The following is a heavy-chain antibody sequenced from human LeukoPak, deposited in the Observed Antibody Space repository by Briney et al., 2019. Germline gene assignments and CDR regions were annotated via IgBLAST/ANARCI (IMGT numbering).Heavy chain of an antibody. CDR3: SRYVDTPLDY. Sequence: GGPLRLSCAASGFTFTNAWMGWVRQAPGKGLEWVRLIKSKPDGGTTDYAAPVKGRFTISRDDSQNTAYLQMNSLKTEDAAVYYCSRYVDTPLDYWGQGALVTVSS. D-gene: IGHD5-18*01. CDR2: IKSKPDGGTT. V-gene: IGHV3-15*01. J-gene: IGHJ4*02. CDR1: GFTFTNAW.